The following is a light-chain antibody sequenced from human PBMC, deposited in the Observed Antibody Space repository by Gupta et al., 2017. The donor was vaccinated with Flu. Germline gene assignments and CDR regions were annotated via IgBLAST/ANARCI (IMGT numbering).Light chain of an antibody. CDR2: AAS. Sequence: DIQMTQSPSSLSASIGDRVTITCRASQSSSTYLNWYQQQPGKAPKLLIYAASSLQSGVPSRFRGSGSGTDFTLTITSLQSEVFATYYCQHSYSVPWTFGQGTKVDIK. V-gene: IGKV1-39*01. CDR3: QHSYSVPWT. CDR1: QSSSTY. J-gene: IGKJ1*01.